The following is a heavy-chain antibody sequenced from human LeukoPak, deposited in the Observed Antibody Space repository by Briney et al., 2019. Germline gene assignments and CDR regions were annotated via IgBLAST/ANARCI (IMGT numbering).Heavy chain of an antibody. CDR2: INQDGSEK. Sequence: GGSLTLSCAVSGLTFSSYWMTWVRQAPGKGLQWVANINQDGSEKYYVGSMKGRLNISRDNTKNSVYLQLTSLRPEDTGIYFCAKGRDYGGYWGKGTIVAVSS. CDR3: AKGRDYGGY. V-gene: IGHV3-7*01. CDR1: GLTFSSYW. D-gene: IGHD4-23*01. J-gene: IGHJ4*02.